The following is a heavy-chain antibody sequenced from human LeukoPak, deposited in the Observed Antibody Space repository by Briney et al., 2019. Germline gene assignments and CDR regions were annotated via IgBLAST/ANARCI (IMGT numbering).Heavy chain of an antibody. Sequence: SETLSLTCTVSGYSISSGYYWGWIRQPPGKGLEWIGTIYHSGSTYYNPSLKSRVTISVDTSKNQFSRKLTSVTAADTAVYYCARVRGYCSSTICYRYYFDYWGQGTLVTVSS. V-gene: IGHV4-38-2*02. CDR1: GYSISSGYY. D-gene: IGHD2-2*01. J-gene: IGHJ4*02. CDR2: IYHSGST. CDR3: ARVRGYCSSTICYRYYFDY.